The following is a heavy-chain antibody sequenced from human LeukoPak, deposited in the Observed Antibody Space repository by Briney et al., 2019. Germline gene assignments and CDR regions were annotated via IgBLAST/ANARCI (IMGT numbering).Heavy chain of an antibody. D-gene: IGHD6-19*01. J-gene: IGHJ4*02. CDR3: ARRRYISGQIDY. CDR2: FFFGGST. Sequence: SETLSLTCAVSGGSISSGGYYWSWIRQPPGKGLERIGCFFFGGSTDYNPSLQSRVTISVDTSKNQLSLRVSSVTASDTAVYYCARRRYISGQIDYWGQGTLVTVSS. V-gene: IGHV4-61*08. CDR1: GGSISSGGYY.